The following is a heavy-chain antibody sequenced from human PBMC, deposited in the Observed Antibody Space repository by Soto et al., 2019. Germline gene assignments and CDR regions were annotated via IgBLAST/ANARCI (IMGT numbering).Heavy chain of an antibody. D-gene: IGHD2-15*01. CDR1: GASINPYY. CDR2: VYYNRDT. Sequence: PSETLSLTCTVSGASINPYYWSWIRQPPGKGLEWIGYVYYNRDTNSNPSLKSRVSISVETSKNQFSLRLSSVTTADTAIYYCARYYCAGGTCYHFEHWSQGTLVTVSS. V-gene: IGHV4-59*01. J-gene: IGHJ4*02. CDR3: ARYYCAGGTCYHFEH.